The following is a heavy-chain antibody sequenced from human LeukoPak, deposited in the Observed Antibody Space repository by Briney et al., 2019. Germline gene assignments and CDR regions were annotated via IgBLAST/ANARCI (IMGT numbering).Heavy chain of an antibody. V-gene: IGHV1-8*01. CDR1: GYTFTSYD. CDR2: MNPNSGNT. Sequence: GASVKVSCKASGYTFTSYDINWVRQATGQGLEWMGWMNPNSGNTGYAQKFQGRVTMTRDTSISTAYMELSRLRSDDTAVYYCARAQDPQGSGSYYIKVESTNWFDPWGQGTLVTVSS. CDR3: ARAQDPQGSGSYYIKVESTNWFDP. J-gene: IGHJ5*02. D-gene: IGHD3-10*01.